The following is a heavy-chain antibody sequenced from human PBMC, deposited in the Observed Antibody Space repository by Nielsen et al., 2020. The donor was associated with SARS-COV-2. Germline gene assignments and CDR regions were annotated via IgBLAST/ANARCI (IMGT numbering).Heavy chain of an antibody. CDR2: MSYDGSDK. CDR3: AKAGGKNAGGIIDY. D-gene: IGHD3-16*01. Sequence: GESLKISCAASGFTFDDYAMHWVRQAPGKGLDWVAVMSYDGSDKYYGDSVKGRFTISRDNSKNTLFLHMSRLRADDTALYYCAKAGGKNAGGIIDYWGPGTLVTVSS. V-gene: IGHV3-30*18. J-gene: IGHJ4*02. CDR1: GFTFDDYA.